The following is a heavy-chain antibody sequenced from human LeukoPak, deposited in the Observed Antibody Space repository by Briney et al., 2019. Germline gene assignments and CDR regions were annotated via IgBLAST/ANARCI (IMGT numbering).Heavy chain of an antibody. D-gene: IGHD3-10*01. CDR1: GFTFSSYA. CDR3: AKSVVRGVNLFGFDA. V-gene: IGHV3-23*01. CDR2: IRGSGGSN. J-gene: IGHJ5*02. Sequence: GGSLRLSCAASGFTFSSYAMSWVRQAPGKGLEWVSAIRGSGGSNYYADSVKGRFTNSRDNSKNTLYLQMNSLRAEDTAVYYWAKSVVRGVNLFGFDAWGQGTLVTVSS.